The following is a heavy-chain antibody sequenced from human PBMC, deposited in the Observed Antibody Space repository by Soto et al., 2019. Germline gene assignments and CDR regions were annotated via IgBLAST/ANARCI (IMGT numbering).Heavy chain of an antibody. CDR1: GDSVSSNNW. CDR2: IYHSGST. V-gene: IGHV4-4*02. J-gene: IGHJ4*02. Sequence: SETLSLTCTVSGDSVSSNNWWNWVRQPPGKGLEWIGEIYHSGSTNYNPSLSSRVIISVDTSNNQFSLRLSSVTAADTAIYYCARGLSLVVAGNRLGLPDYWGQGTLVTVSS. D-gene: IGHD6-19*01. CDR3: ARGLSLVVAGNRLGLPDY.